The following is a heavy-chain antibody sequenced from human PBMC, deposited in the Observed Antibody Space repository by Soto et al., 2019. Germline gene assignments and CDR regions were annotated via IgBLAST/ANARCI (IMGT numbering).Heavy chain of an antibody. V-gene: IGHV3-33*01. Sequence: GGSLRLSCAASGFTFSSYGMHWVRQAPGKGLEWVAVIWYDGSNKYYADSVKGRFTISRDNSKNTLYLQMNSLRAEDTAVYYCARAPGYSGSYTTYYYGMDVWGQGTTVTVS. CDR2: IWYDGSNK. D-gene: IGHD1-26*01. CDR3: ARAPGYSGSYTTYYYGMDV. CDR1: GFTFSSYG. J-gene: IGHJ6*02.